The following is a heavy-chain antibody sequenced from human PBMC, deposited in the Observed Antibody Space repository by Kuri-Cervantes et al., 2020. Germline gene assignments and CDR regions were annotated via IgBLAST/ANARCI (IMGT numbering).Heavy chain of an antibody. V-gene: IGHV3-15*01. CDR3: TTDRGVLLWFGEFTDYYFDC. D-gene: IGHD3-10*01. CDR2: IKSKTDGGTT. Sequence: GGSLRLSCAASGFTFSNAWMSWVRQAPGKGLEWVGRIKSKTDGGTTDYAAPVKGRFTISRDDSKNTLYLQMNSLKTEDTTVYYCTTDRGVLLWFGEFTDYYFDCWGQGTLVTVSS. CDR1: GFTFSNAW. J-gene: IGHJ4*02.